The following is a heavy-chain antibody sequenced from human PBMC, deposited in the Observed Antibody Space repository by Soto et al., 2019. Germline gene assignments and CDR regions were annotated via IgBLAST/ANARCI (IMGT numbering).Heavy chain of an antibody. CDR2: INHSGST. CDR3: ATSWYGSGAYGMDV. J-gene: IGHJ6*02. V-gene: IGHV4-34*01. Sequence: SETLSLTCAVYGGSFSGYYWSWIRQPPGKGLEWIGEINHSGSTNYNPSLKSRVTISVDTSKNQFSLKLSSVTAADTAVYYCATSWYGSGAYGMDVWGQGTTVTVSS. D-gene: IGHD3-10*01. CDR1: GGSFSGYY.